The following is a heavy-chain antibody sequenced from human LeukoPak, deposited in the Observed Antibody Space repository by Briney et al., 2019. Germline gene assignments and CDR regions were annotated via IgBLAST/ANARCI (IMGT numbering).Heavy chain of an antibody. J-gene: IGHJ4*02. CDR2: ISSSGSTI. D-gene: IGHD3-16*02. Sequence: PGGSLRLSCAASRFTFSSYEMNWVRQAPGKGLEWVSYISSSGSTIYYADSVKGRFTISRDNAKNSLYLQMNSLRAEDTAVYYCARESDDYVWGSYRYSRPVDYWGQGTLVTVSS. V-gene: IGHV3-48*03. CDR3: ARESDDYVWGSYRYSRPVDY. CDR1: RFTFSSYE.